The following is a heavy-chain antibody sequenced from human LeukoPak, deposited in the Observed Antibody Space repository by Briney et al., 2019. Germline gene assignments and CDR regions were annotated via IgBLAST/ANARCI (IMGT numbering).Heavy chain of an antibody. CDR1: GFTFRTYS. J-gene: IGHJ4*02. V-gene: IGHV3-21*05. D-gene: IGHD2-15*01. CDR2: ISKSNNI. Sequence: GALRLSCAASGFTFRTYSLNWVRQAPGKGLEWVSYISKSNNIYYADSVKGRFTISRDNAKNSLYLQMNSLRAEDTAVYYCARNSYSPRNDVDYWGQGTLVTVSS. CDR3: ARNSYSPRNDVDY.